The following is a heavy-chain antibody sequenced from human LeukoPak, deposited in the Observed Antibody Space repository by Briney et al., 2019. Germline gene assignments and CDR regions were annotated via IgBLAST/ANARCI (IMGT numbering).Heavy chain of an antibody. V-gene: IGHV3-23*01. CDR1: GFTFSSYA. Sequence: GGSLRLSCAASGFTFSSYAMSWVRQAQGKGLEWVSAISGSGGSTYYADSVKGRFTISRDNSKNTLYLQMNSLRAEDTAVYYCAYYDSSGYYFYYWGQGTLVTVSS. CDR3: AYYDSSGYYFYY. J-gene: IGHJ4*02. CDR2: ISGSGGST. D-gene: IGHD3-22*01.